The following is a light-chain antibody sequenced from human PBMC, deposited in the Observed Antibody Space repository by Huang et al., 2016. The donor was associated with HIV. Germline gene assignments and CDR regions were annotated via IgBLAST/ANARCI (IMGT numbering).Light chain of an antibody. J-gene: IGKJ4*01. CDR3: QQYGTSPVT. CDR1: QSVSSDY. V-gene: IGKV3-20*01. Sequence: EIVLTQSPGTLSLSPGDRATLSCRASQSVSSDYLAWYQQRPGQAPRVLSYGVSSRATGIPDRFNGSGSGTDFTLIISRLEPEDFALYYCQQYGTSPVTFGGGTKVEIK. CDR2: GVS.